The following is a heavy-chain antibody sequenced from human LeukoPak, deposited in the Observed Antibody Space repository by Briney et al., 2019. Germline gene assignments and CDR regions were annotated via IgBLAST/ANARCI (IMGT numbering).Heavy chain of an antibody. CDR3: ARVGNRYSSGWYVVDY. D-gene: IGHD6-19*01. J-gene: IGHJ4*02. V-gene: IGHV4-34*01. CDR2: INDSGRS. Sequence: SETLSLTCGVYGGSFSGYYWSWIRQPPGKGLEWIGEINDSGRSNYKSSLKSRVTISEDTSKNQFSLKLSSVTAADTAVYYCARVGNRYSSGWYVVDYWGQGTLVTVSS. CDR1: GGSFSGYY.